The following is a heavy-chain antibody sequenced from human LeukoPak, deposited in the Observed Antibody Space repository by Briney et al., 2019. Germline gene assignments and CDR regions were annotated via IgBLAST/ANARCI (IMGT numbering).Heavy chain of an antibody. J-gene: IGHJ5*02. V-gene: IGHV4-59*01. CDR2: IYYSGST. Sequence: SETLSLTCTVSGGSISGYYWNWIRQPAGKGLEWIGYIYYSGSTNYNSSLKSRVTISVDTSKNQFSLKLSSVTAADTAVYYCARAYYYDSSGYFGPGFDPWGQGTLVTVSS. D-gene: IGHD3-22*01. CDR1: GGSISGYY. CDR3: ARAYYYDSSGYFGPGFDP.